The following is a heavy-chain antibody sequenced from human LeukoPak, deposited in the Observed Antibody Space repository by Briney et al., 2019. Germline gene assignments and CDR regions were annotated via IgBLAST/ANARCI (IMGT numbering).Heavy chain of an antibody. V-gene: IGHV4-39*01. J-gene: IGHJ4*02. D-gene: IGHD4/OR15-4a*01. CDR2: IYYGGTT. CDR1: GGSISSSCYF. CDR3: ARHDGRGGATMGALDY. Sequence: SETLSLTCTVSGGSISSSCYFWGRIRQPPGTGLEWIGSIYYGGTTYYNPSLKSRVTISVDTSKNQFSLNLSSVTATDTAVYYCARHDGRGGATMGALDYWGRGTLVTVSS.